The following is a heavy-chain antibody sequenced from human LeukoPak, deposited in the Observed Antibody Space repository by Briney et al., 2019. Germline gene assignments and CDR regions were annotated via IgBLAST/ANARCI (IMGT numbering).Heavy chain of an antibody. D-gene: IGHD4-23*01. CDR3: ARWGIGGNSAPYLDY. V-gene: IGHV1-69*13. CDR2: IIPIFGTA. Sequence: VASVKVSCKASGGTFSSYAISWVRQAPGQGLEWMGGIIPIFGTANYAQKFQGRVTITADESTSTAYMELSSLRSEDTAVYYCARWGIGGNSAPYLDYWGQGTLVTVSS. CDR1: GGTFSSYA. J-gene: IGHJ4*02.